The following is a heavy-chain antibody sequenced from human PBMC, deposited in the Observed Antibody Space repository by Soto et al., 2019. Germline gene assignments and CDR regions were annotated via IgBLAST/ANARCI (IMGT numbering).Heavy chain of an antibody. CDR2: LDWDDDK. CDR3: VQSPCGGVWLGIYSSHAYNGLDF. V-gene: IGHV2-5*02. Sequence: QVTLKESGPTLVKPTQTLTLTCTVSGLSLRTTGVGVGWVRQPPGKALEWLAILDWDDDKRYSPSLRSRLTLAKEISEKHVVLTMTNMDTVDTATYYVVQSPCGGVWLGIYSSHAYNGLDFWGQGTTVTVSS. J-gene: IGHJ6*02. D-gene: IGHD2-21*02. CDR1: GLSLRTTGVG.